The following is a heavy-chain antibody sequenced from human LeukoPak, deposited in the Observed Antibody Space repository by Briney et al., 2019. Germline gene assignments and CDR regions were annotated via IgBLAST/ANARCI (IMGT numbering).Heavy chain of an antibody. Sequence: GGSLRLSCAASGFTFSSYGMHWVRQAPGKGLEWVAFIRYDGSNKYYADSVKGRFTISRDNSKNTLYLQMNSLRAEDTAVYYCAKDESRYYYGSGSYYNPISSFDYWGQGTLVTVSS. V-gene: IGHV3-30*02. D-gene: IGHD3-10*01. CDR2: IRYDGSNK. CDR3: AKDESRYYYGSGSYYNPISSFDY. J-gene: IGHJ4*02. CDR1: GFTFSSYG.